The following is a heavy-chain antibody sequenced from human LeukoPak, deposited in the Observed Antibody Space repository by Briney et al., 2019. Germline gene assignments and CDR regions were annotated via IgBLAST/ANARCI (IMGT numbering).Heavy chain of an antibody. D-gene: IGHD6-6*01. CDR1: GGSISSGGYY. Sequence: SQTLSLTCTVSGGSISSGGYYWSWIRQPPGKGLEWIGYIYHSGSTYYNPSLKSRVTISVDRSKNQFSLKLSSATAADTAVYYCARVTWYSSSLLFDYWGQGTLVTVSS. CDR2: IYHSGST. J-gene: IGHJ4*02. V-gene: IGHV4-30-2*01. CDR3: ARVTWYSSSLLFDY.